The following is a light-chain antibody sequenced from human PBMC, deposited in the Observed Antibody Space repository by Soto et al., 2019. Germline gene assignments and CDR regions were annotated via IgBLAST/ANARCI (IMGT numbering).Light chain of an antibody. CDR3: MQSLHTPKT. CDR1: QSLLEHNGYNY. V-gene: IGKV2-28*01. J-gene: IGKJ1*01. Sequence: DIVMTQSPLSLPVSPGEPASISCRSSQSLLEHNGYNYLDWYLQKPGQSPQLLIYLGSNRASGVTDRFSGTGSGTDFTLKISRVEAQDVGVYYCMQSLHTPKTFGKGTKVELK. CDR2: LGS.